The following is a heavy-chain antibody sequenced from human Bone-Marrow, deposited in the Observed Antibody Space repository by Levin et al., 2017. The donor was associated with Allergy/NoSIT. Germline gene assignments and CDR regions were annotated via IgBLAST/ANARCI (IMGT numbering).Heavy chain of an antibody. CDR2: IHYSEGT. Sequence: PSETLSLTCSVSGGSISSNYWSWIRQPPGKGLEWIGYIHYSEGTNYNPSLKSRVTISVDTSKNQFSLKLYSVTAADTAVYFCARDTLVSAAIFEYYYGMDVWGQGTMVTVSS. CDR3: ARDTLVSAAIFEYYYGMDV. D-gene: IGHD2-2*02. CDR1: GGSISSNY. J-gene: IGHJ6*02. V-gene: IGHV4-59*01.